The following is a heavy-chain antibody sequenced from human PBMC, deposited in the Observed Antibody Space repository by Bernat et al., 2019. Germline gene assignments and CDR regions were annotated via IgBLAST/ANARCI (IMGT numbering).Heavy chain of an antibody. D-gene: IGHD3-10*01. Sequence: QVQLVQSGAEVKKPGASVKVSCKASGYTFTSYAMHWVRQAPGQRLEWMGWINAGNGNTKYSQKFQGRVTITRDTSASTAYMELSSLRSEDTAVYYCASAHPPIVRWFGELWHYYYYYGMDVWGQGTTVTVSS. CDR1: GYTFTSYA. J-gene: IGHJ6*02. CDR2: INAGNGNT. CDR3: ASAHPPIVRWFGELWHYYYYYGMDV. V-gene: IGHV1-3*01.